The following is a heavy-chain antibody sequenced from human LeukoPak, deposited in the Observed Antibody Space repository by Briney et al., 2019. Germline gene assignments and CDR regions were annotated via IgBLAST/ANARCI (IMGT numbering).Heavy chain of an antibody. D-gene: IGHD3-10*01. CDR2: IYYSGST. CDR1: GGSISSGGYY. V-gene: IGHV4-31*03. Sequence: ASETLSLTCTVSGGSISSGGYYWSWIRQHPGKGLEWIGYIYYSGSTYYNPSLKSRVTISVDTSKNQFSLKLSSVTAADTAVYHCARGPPGPGIYFDYWGQGTLVTVSS. CDR3: ARGPPGPGIYFDY. J-gene: IGHJ4*02.